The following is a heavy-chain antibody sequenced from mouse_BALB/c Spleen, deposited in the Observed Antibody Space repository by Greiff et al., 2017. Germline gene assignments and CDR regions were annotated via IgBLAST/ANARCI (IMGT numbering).Heavy chain of an antibody. CDR1: GYTFTSYW. V-gene: IGHV1S41*01. CDR2: IAPGSGST. CDR3: AKGGGPLRGFAY. D-gene: IGHD3-1*01. J-gene: IGHJ3*01. Sequence: DLVKPGASVKLSCKASGYTFTSYWINWIKQRPGQGLEWIGRIAPGSGSTYYNEMFKGKATLTVDTSSSTAYIQLSSLSSEDSAVYFCAKGGGPLRGFAYWGQGTLVTVSA.